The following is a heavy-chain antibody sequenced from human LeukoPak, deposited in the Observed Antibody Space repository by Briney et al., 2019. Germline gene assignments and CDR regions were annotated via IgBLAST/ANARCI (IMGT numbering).Heavy chain of an antibody. J-gene: IGHJ5*02. CDR1: GYTFTGYY. D-gene: IGHD3-3*01. CDR2: INPNSGGT. Sequence: ASVKVSCKASGYTFTGYYMHWVRQAPGQGLVWMGWINPNSGGTNYAQKFQGRVTMTRDTSISTAYMELSRLRSDDTAVYYCARAGITIFGILIDPWGQGTLVTVSS. V-gene: IGHV1-2*02. CDR3: ARAGITIFGILIDP.